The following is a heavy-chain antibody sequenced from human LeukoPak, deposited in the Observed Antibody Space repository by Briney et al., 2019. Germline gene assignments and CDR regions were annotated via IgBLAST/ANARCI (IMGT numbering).Heavy chain of an antibody. CDR2: MNPNSGNT. CDR3: ARVHQAAAGRRGLYYYMDV. Sequence: ASVKVSFKASGYTFTSYDINWVRQATGQGLEWMGWMNPNSGNTGYAQKFQGRVTMTRNTSISTAYMELSSLRSEDTAVYYCARVHQAAAGRRGLYYYMDVWGKGTTVTVSS. CDR1: GYTFTSYD. J-gene: IGHJ6*03. D-gene: IGHD6-13*01. V-gene: IGHV1-8*01.